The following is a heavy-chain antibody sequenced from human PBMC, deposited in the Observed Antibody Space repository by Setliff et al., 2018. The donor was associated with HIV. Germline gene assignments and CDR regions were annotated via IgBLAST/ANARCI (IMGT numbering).Heavy chain of an antibody. V-gene: IGHV4-39*02. J-gene: IGHJ4*02. CDR1: GGSISIHPFY. Sequence: ETLSLTCTVSGGSISIHPFYWGWIRQPPGKGLEWIGSIHYGGTTYSNPSLRSRVAFSVDTSKNQFSLQLSSVTAADMAVYYCARDRYAGEIDYWGQGTLVTVSS. CDR2: IHYGGTT. D-gene: IGHD3-10*01. CDR3: ARDRYAGEIDY.